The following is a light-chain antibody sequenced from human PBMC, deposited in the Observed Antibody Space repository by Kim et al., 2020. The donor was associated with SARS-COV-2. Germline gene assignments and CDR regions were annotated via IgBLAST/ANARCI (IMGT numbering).Light chain of an antibody. CDR1: QSVSYSSNNKNY. Sequence: ATINCKSSQSVSYSSNNKNYLAWYQQKPGQPPKLLIYWASTRESGVPDRFSGSGSGTDFTLTISNLQAEDVAVYYCHQYYRAPRTFGPGTKVDIK. V-gene: IGKV4-1*01. CDR3: HQYYRAPRT. CDR2: WAS. J-gene: IGKJ3*01.